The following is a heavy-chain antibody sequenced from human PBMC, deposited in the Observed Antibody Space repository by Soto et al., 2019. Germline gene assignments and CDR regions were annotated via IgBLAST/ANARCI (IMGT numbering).Heavy chain of an antibody. CDR3: AKNGQPPYYYYGMDV. V-gene: IGHV1-18*01. D-gene: IGHD2-8*01. Sequence: ASVKVSCKASGYTFTRYGISWVRQAPGQGLEWMGWISGYNGDTKCAQKFQGRVTMTVDTSTTTAYMELRSLTSDDRAVYYCAKNGQPPYYYYGMDVWGQGTTVTVSS. CDR2: ISGYNGDT. CDR1: GYTFTRYG. J-gene: IGHJ6*02.